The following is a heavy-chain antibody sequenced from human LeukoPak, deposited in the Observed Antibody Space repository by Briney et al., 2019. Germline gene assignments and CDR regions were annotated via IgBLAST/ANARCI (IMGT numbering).Heavy chain of an antibody. CDR3: ARVQGGGYRPAAS. CDR1: GFTFSNYI. CDR2: IIENGNRQ. Sequence: GGSLRLSCSASGFTFSNYIMHWVRQAPGKGLDWVAVIIENGNRQYYADSVKGRFTISRDNSKNTLFLQMNSLRGEDTAMYYCARVQGGGYRPAASWGQGTLVTVSS. D-gene: IGHD6-25*01. J-gene: IGHJ5*02. V-gene: IGHV3-30*04.